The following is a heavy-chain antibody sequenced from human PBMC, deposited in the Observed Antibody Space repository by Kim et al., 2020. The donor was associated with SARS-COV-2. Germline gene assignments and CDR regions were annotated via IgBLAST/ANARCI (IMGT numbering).Heavy chain of an antibody. V-gene: IGHV3-48*03. D-gene: IGHD5-18*01. Sequence: GGSLRLSCAASGFTFSSYEMNWVRQAPGKGLEWVSYISSSGSTIYYADSVKGRFTISRDNAKNSLYLQMNSLRAEDTAVYYCAYVDTAMGVSSGDYWGQGTLVPVSS. J-gene: IGHJ4*02. CDR1: GFTFSSYE. CDR3: AYVDTAMGVSSGDY. CDR2: ISSSGSTI.